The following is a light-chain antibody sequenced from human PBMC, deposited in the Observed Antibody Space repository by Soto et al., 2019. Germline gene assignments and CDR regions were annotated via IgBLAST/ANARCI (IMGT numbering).Light chain of an antibody. J-gene: IGKJ2*01. Sequence: DIQMTQSPSTLSASVGDRVTITCRASQSISSWLAWYQQKPGKAPKLLIYDASSLESGVPSRFSGSRSGTEFTHTISSLQPDDFATYYCQQYNSYPYTFGQGTKLEIK. CDR1: QSISSW. V-gene: IGKV1-5*01. CDR2: DAS. CDR3: QQYNSYPYT.